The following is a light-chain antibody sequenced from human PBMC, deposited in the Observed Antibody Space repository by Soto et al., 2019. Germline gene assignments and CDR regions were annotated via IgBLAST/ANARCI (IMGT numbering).Light chain of an antibody. V-gene: IGKV1-5*01. J-gene: IGKJ1*01. Sequence: DIQMTQSPSTLSASLGDSVSITCRASQSISYWLAWYQQKPGKAPKLLIYDASTLESGVPSRFSGSRSGTEFTLTISSLQPEDFAIYHCQQYYTYSTFGQGTKVEI. CDR3: QQYYTYST. CDR1: QSISYW. CDR2: DAS.